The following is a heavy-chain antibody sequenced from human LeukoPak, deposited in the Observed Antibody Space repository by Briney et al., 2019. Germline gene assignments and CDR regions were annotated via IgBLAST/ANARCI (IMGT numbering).Heavy chain of an antibody. D-gene: IGHD2-21*02. CDR1: GFTFSSYW. CDR2: INSDGSTT. Sequence: GGPLRLSCAASGFTFSSYWMHWVRQAPGKGLVWVSRINSDGSTTTYADSVKGRFTISRDNSKNTLYLQMNSLRAEDTAVYYCARVELVVVTAWAAFDIWGQGTMVTVSS. J-gene: IGHJ3*02. CDR3: ARVELVVVTAWAAFDI. V-gene: IGHV3-74*01.